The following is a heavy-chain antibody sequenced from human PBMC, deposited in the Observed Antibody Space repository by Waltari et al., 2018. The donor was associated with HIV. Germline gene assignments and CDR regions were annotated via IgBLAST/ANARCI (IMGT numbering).Heavy chain of an antibody. J-gene: IGHJ4*02. CDR3: AGGGYGDSDDYFDY. CDR1: GGSISSSY. CDR2: IYYSGSS. D-gene: IGHD4-17*01. V-gene: IGHV4-59*01. Sequence: QVQLQESGPGLVKPSGTLSPPCPVPGGSISSSYWSWIRPPPGKGLEWIWYIYYSGSSNYNPSLKKRFTMSVDTSKNQFSLRLSSVTAADTAVYYCAGGGYGDSDDYFDYWGQGTLVTVSS.